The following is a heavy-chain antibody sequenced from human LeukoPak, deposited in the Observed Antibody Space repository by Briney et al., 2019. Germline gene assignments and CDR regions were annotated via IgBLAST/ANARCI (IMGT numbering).Heavy chain of an antibody. J-gene: IGHJ5*02. Sequence: ASVKVSCKASGYTFTSYGISWVRQAPGQGLEWMGWISAYNGNTNYAQKLQGRVTMTTDTSTSTAYMELRSLRSDDTAVYYCARAPTDSSGYLGYNWFDPWGQGTLVTVSS. CDR2: ISAYNGNT. CDR1: GYTFTSYG. V-gene: IGHV1-18*01. CDR3: ARAPTDSSGYLGYNWFDP. D-gene: IGHD3-22*01.